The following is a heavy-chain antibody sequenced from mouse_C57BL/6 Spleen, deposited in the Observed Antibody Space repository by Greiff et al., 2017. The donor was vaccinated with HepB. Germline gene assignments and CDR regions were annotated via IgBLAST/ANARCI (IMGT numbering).Heavy chain of an antibody. D-gene: IGHD1-1*01. CDR3: ARRYYGSTPHWYFYV. J-gene: IGHJ1*03. CDR2: IYPGSGST. Sequence: QVQLQQPGAELVKPGASVKMSCKASGYTFTSYWITWVKQRPGQGLEWIGDIYPGSGSTNYNEKFKSKATLTVDTSSSTAYMQLSSLTSEDSAVYYCARRYYGSTPHWYFYVWGTGATVTVSS. V-gene: IGHV1-55*01. CDR1: GYTFTSYW.